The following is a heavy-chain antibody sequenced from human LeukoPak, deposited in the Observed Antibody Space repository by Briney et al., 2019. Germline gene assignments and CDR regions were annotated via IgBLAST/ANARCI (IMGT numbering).Heavy chain of an antibody. D-gene: IGHD3-16*02. CDR3: ARDGRDYVWGSYRLNDY. J-gene: IGHJ4*02. CDR1: GYTFTSYG. V-gene: IGHV1-18*01. Sequence: GASVKVSCKASGYTFTSYGISWVRQAPGQGLEWMGWISAYNGNTNYAQKLQGRVTMTTDTSTSTAYMELRSLRSDDTAVYYCARDGRDYVWGSYRLNDYWGQGTPVTVSS. CDR2: ISAYNGNT.